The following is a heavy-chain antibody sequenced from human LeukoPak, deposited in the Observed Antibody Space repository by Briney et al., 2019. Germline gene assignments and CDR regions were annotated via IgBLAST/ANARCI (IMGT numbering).Heavy chain of an antibody. Sequence: GGSLRLSCAVSGITLSNYGMSWVRQAPGKGLEWVAGLSGSGGGTNYADSVKGRFTISRDNAKNTLYLQMNSLRAEYTAVYFCAKRGVVIRVILVGFHKEAYYFDSWGQGALVTVSS. CDR1: GITLSNYG. CDR2: LSGSGGGT. CDR3: AKRGVVIRVILVGFHKEAYYFDS. J-gene: IGHJ4*02. D-gene: IGHD3-10*01. V-gene: IGHV3-23*01.